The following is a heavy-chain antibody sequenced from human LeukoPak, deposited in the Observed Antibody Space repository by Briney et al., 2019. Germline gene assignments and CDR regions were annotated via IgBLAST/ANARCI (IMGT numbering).Heavy chain of an antibody. CDR1: GGSISSGGYY. CDR2: IYYSGST. Sequence: PSETLSLTCTVSGGSISSGGYYWSWIRQHPGTGLEWIGYIYYSGSTYYNPSLKSRVTISVDTSKNQFSLKLSSVTAADTAVYYCASGNTVVTAIDYWGQGTLVTVSS. V-gene: IGHV4-31*03. CDR3: ASGNTVVTAIDY. D-gene: IGHD4-23*01. J-gene: IGHJ4*02.